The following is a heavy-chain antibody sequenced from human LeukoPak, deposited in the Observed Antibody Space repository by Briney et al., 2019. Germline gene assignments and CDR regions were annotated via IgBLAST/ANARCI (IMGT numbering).Heavy chain of an antibody. V-gene: IGHV3-21*01. CDR1: GFTFSNYN. D-gene: IGHD1-26*01. CDR3: ARDPGIGDY. CDR2: ITSSSSYT. Sequence: GGSLRLSCAASGFTFSNYNMNWVRQAPGKGLEWVSSITSSSSYTYYADSVKGRFTVSRDNAKNSLYLQMNSLRAEDTAVYYCARDPGIGDYWGQGTLVTVSS. J-gene: IGHJ4*02.